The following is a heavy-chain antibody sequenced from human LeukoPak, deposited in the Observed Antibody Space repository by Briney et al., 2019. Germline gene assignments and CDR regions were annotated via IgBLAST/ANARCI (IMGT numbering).Heavy chain of an antibody. J-gene: IGHJ4*02. CDR1: GFTFSSYS. CDR2: ISSRSSYI. D-gene: IGHD3-10*01. Sequence: PGGSLRLSCAASGFTFSSYSMNWVRQAPGKGLEWVSSISSRSSYIDYADSVKGRFTISRDNAKNSLYLQMNSLRAEDTAVYYCARVMVRGAKTFDYWGQGTLVTVSS. V-gene: IGHV3-21*01. CDR3: ARVMVRGAKTFDY.